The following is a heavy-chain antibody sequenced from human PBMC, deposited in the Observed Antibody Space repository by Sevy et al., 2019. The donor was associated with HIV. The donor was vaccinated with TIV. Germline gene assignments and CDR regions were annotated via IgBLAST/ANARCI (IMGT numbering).Heavy chain of an antibody. J-gene: IGHJ4*02. CDR2: MLSDGLIK. V-gene: IGHV3-33*06. D-gene: IGHD6-19*01. CDR3: AKESGRGWHFDY. Sequence: GGSLRLSCAASGFTFNRYGMHWVRQAPGKGLEWVAAMLSDGLIKYYVDSVKGRFTISRDNSKNTLYLQMSSLRAEDTAVYFCAKESGRGWHFDYWGQGTLVTVSS. CDR1: GFTFNRYG.